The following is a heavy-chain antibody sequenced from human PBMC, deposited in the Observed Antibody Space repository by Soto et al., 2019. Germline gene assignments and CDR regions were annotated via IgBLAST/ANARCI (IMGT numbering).Heavy chain of an antibody. D-gene: IGHD6-6*01. V-gene: IGHV5-51*01. Sequence: GESLKISCKGSGDSFTSYWIGWVRQMPGKGLEWMGIIYPGDSDTRYSPSFQGQVTISADKSISTAYLQWSSLKASDTAMYYCARLDSSSWNSYYYGMDVWGRGTTVTVS. CDR3: ARLDSSSWNSYYYGMDV. J-gene: IGHJ6*02. CDR2: IYPGDSDT. CDR1: GDSFTSYW.